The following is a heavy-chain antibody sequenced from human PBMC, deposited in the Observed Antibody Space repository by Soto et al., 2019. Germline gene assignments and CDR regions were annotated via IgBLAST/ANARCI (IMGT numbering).Heavy chain of an antibody. J-gene: IGHJ6*02. CDR2: IIPIFGTA. CDR1: GGTFSSYA. Sequence: SVKVSCKASGGTFSSYAISWVRQAPGQGLEWMGGIIPIFGTANYAQKFQGRVTITADESTSTAYMELSSLRSEDTAVYYCARGTTVTTFYYYYGMDVWGQGTTVTVS. V-gene: IGHV1-69*13. D-gene: IGHD4-4*01. CDR3: ARGTTVTTFYYYYGMDV.